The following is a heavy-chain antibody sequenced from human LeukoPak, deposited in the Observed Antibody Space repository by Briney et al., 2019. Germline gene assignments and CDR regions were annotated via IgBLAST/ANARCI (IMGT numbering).Heavy chain of an antibody. J-gene: IGHJ4*02. D-gene: IGHD3-10*01. V-gene: IGHV3-23*01. CDR1: GFTFNRYA. CDR2: LSGSGGTT. CDR3: AKDVGDSGSYYGH. Sequence: GGSLRLSCAASGFTFNRYAMTWVRQAPGKGLEWLSALSGSGGTTYYADSVKGRFTISRDNSKNMLYLQMNSLRADDTAAYYCAKDVGDSGSYYGHGGQGTLVTVSS.